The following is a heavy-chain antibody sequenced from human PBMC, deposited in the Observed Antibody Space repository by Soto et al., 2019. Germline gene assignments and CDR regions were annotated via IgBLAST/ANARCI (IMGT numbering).Heavy chain of an antibody. J-gene: IGHJ4*02. Sequence: QVQLVQSGAEVKKPGASVKVSCKASGYTFTSYGISWVRQAPGQGLEWMGWINAYNGNTNYAQTFQGRVTLTTDTSTSTAYRERRSLRTDDTAVYDCARDVGYGLIDYWGQGTLVTVAS. V-gene: IGHV1-18*01. CDR1: GYTFTSYG. CDR3: ARDVGYGLIDY. CDR2: INAYNGNT. D-gene: IGHD1-26*01.